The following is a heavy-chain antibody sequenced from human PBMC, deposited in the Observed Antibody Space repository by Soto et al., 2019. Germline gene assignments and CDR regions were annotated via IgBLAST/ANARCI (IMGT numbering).Heavy chain of an antibody. CDR3: ARKYYGSGSYDY. CDR2: IYSGGST. D-gene: IGHD3-10*01. CDR1: GFTVSSNY. J-gene: IGHJ4*02. Sequence: EVQLVESGGGLVQPGGSLRLSCAASGFTVSSNYMSWVRQAPGKGLEWVSVIYSGGSTYYADSVKGRFTISRDNAKNTLYLQMNSLRAEDTAVYYCARKYYGSGSYDYWGQGTLVTVSS. V-gene: IGHV3-66*01.